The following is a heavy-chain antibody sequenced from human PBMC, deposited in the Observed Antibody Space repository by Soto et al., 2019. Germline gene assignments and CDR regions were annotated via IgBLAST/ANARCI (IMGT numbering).Heavy chain of an antibody. CDR2: IKSSGSPT. Sequence: EVQLLESGGGWVQPGGSLRLSCAASGFTFSTYAMTWVRLAPGRGLEWVLGIKSSGSPTDYPESVKGRFTISRDNLMNTLFLDMNGRRAEDTAIYYSAKAPRGGASGDWYFDLWCRGTLVTVSS. D-gene: IGHD3-10*01. J-gene: IGHJ2*01. CDR3: AKAPRGGASGDWYFDL. CDR1: GFTFSTYA. V-gene: IGHV3-23*05.